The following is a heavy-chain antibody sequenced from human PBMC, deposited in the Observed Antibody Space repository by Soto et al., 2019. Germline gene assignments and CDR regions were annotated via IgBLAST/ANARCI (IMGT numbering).Heavy chain of an antibody. V-gene: IGHV3-48*02. CDR1: GFTFSTYS. CDR3: ARSWVGYRGSYPGPFDF. J-gene: IGHJ4*02. D-gene: IGHD1-26*01. CDR2: ITSSGSTI. Sequence: EVQLVESGGGLVQPGGSLRLSCAASGFTFSTYSMNWVRQAPGKGLEWVSYITSSGSTIYYADSVKGRFTISRDNAKNSLDLQMNSLRDGDTAVYDCARSWVGYRGSYPGPFDFWGQGTLVTVSS.